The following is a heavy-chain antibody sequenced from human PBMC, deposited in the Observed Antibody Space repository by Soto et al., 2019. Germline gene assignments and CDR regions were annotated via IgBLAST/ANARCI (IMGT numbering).Heavy chain of an antibody. D-gene: IGHD3-9*01. CDR3: ARGPYREGDDILTGHYYYFGMDV. Sequence: QVQLVQSGAEVKKPGSSVKVSCKASGGTFSSSAITWVRQAPGQGLEWMGGIIPIFRTANYAQKFQGRVTITADESTSTVYMELSSLRSEDTAVFYCARGPYREGDDILTGHYYYFGMDVWGQGTTVTVSS. J-gene: IGHJ6*02. V-gene: IGHV1-69*01. CDR2: IIPIFRTA. CDR1: GGTFSSSA.